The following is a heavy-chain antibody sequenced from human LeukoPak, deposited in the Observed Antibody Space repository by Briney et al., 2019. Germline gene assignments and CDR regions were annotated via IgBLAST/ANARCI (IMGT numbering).Heavy chain of an antibody. CDR3: ARFAPGTNDVCYIFDY. Sequence: PSETLSLTCAVYGGSFSGYYWSWIRQPPGKGLEWIGEINHSGSTNYNPSLKSRVTISVDTSKNQFSLKLSSVTAADTAVYYCARFAPGTNDVCYIFDYWGQGTLVTVSS. D-gene: IGHD2-8*01. J-gene: IGHJ4*02. CDR1: GGSFSGYY. CDR2: INHSGST. V-gene: IGHV4-34*01.